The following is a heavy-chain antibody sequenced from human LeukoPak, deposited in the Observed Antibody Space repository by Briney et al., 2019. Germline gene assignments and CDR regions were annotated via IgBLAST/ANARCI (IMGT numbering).Heavy chain of an antibody. J-gene: IGHJ1*01. CDR3: ARDGPPYCGGDCYSRYFQH. CDR1: GGSISSDDYY. V-gene: IGHV4-30-4*08. Sequence: SQTLSLTCTVSGGSISSDDYYWSWIRQPPGKGLEWIGYIYYSGSTYYNPSLKSRVTISVDTSKNQFSLKLSSVTAADTAVYYCARDGPPYCGGDCYSRYFQHWGQGTLVTVSS. D-gene: IGHD2-21*01. CDR2: IYYSGST.